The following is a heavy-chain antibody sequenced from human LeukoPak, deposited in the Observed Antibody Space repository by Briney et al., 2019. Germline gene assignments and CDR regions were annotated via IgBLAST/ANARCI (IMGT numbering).Heavy chain of an antibody. CDR2: INPSGGST. CDR1: GYTFTNYY. CDR3: AAYYDSSGYHLY. V-gene: IGHV1-46*01. D-gene: IGHD3-22*01. Sequence: ASVKVSCKTSGYTFTNYYMHWVRQAPGQGLEWMGIINPSGGSTTYAQKFQGRVTITTDESTSTAYMELSSLRSEDTAVYYCAAYYDSSGYHLYWGQGTLVTVSS. J-gene: IGHJ4*02.